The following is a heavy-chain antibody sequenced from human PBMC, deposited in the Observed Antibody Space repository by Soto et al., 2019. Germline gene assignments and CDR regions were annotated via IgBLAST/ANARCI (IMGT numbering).Heavy chain of an antibody. CDR3: ARGRGAAGTDSVQSYGMDV. CDR1: GFTFSSYS. CDR2: ISSSSSYI. V-gene: IGHV3-21*01. D-gene: IGHD6-13*01. Sequence: EVQLVESGGGLVKPGGSLRLSCAASGFTFSSYSMNWVRQAPGKGLEWVSSISSSSSYIYYADSVKGRFTISRDNAKNSLYLQMNSLRAEDTAVYYCARGRGAAGTDSVQSYGMDVWGQGTTVTVSS. J-gene: IGHJ6*02.